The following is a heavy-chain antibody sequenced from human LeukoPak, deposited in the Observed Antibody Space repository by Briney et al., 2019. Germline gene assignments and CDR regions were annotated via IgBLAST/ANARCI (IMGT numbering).Heavy chain of an antibody. CDR2: ISGDGGST. V-gene: IGHV3-43*02. CDR3: AKGGIVGAITIDY. D-gene: IGHD1-26*01. J-gene: IGHJ4*02. Sequence: GGSLRLSCAASGFTFGNYVMHWVRQAPGKGLEWVSLISGDGGSTYYADSVKGRFTISRDNSKNSLYLQMNSLRTEDTALYYCAKGGIVGAITIDYWGQGTLVTVSS. CDR1: GFTFGNYV.